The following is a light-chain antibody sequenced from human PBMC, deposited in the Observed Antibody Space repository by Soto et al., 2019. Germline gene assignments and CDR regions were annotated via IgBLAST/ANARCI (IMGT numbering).Light chain of an antibody. CDR2: RSD. J-gene: IGLJ2*01. Sequence: QSVLTQPPSTSGTPGQRVTISCSGSSSNIGSNHVYWYQQFPGMAPKLLMYRSDQRPTGVPDRFSGSKSGTSASLAISGLRSDDEADYDCSARDDSLSGVVFGGGTKVTVL. CDR3: SARDDSLSGVV. CDR1: SSNIGSNH. V-gene: IGLV1-47*01.